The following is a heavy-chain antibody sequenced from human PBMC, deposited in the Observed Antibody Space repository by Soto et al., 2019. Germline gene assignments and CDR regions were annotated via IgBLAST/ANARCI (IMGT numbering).Heavy chain of an antibody. CDR3: VRLDDF. V-gene: IGHV5-51*01. CDR1: GYTFTNHL. CDR2: IYPGDSQT. D-gene: IGHD3-16*01. Sequence: GESLKISCRTSGYTFTNHLIAWVRQMPGKGLECMGTIYPGDSQTLYSPSFQGQITLSADTSISTAYLQLNSLKASDTAIYYCVRLDDFWGQGTLVTVSS. J-gene: IGHJ4*02.